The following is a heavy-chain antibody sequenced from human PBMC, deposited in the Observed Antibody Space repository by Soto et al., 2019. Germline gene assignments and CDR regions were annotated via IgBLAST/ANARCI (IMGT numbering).Heavy chain of an antibody. J-gene: IGHJ4*02. CDR3: AKDRHFRRDGHHD. Sequence: GGSLRLSCAACGFTFSSAAISWVRQVPGEGLEWFSAASASGQSIYYADSVRGRFTTSRDNSENAVFLHMDGLSAEDTAVYYCAKDRHFRRDGHHDWGQGTLVTVSS. CDR1: GFTFSSAA. CDR2: ASASGQSI. V-gene: IGHV3-23*01.